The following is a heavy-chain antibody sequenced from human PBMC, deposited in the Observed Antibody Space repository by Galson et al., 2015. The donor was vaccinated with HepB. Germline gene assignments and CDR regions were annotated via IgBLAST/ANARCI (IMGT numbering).Heavy chain of an antibody. J-gene: IGHJ6*03. CDR1: GGTFRSYA. CDR2: FIPMFGTA. V-gene: IGHV1-69*13. D-gene: IGHD3-10*01. CDR3: ARDKNPTTVLRGVIENNFYYMDV. Sequence: SVTVSCKASGGTFRSYAISWVRQAPGQGLEWMGGFIPMFGTANYAQKFQGRVSITADESTSTAYMEVSSLRSEDTAVYYCARDKNPTTVLRGVIENNFYYMDVWGKGTTVTVSS.